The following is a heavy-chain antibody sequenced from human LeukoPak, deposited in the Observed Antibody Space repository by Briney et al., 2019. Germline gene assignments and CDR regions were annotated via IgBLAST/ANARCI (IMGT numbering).Heavy chain of an antibody. CDR1: GFTFSSYW. CDR3: ASGIIAAAGPWGY. V-gene: IGHV3-7*01. D-gene: IGHD6-13*01. CDR2: IKQDGSEK. Sequence: GGSLRLSCAASGFTFSSYWMSWVRQAPGKGLEWVANIKQDGSEKYYVDSVKGRFTISRDNAKNSLYLQMNSLRAEDTAVYYCASGIIAAAGPWGYWGQGTLVTVSS. J-gene: IGHJ4*02.